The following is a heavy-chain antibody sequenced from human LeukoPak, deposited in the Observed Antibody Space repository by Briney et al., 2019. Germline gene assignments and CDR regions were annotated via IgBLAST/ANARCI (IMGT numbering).Heavy chain of an antibody. J-gene: IGHJ4*02. D-gene: IGHD2-2*01. CDR3: ARGATPIVVVPAAISPRAAAAGGVFDY. V-gene: IGHV1-2*06. CDR2: INPNSGGT. Sequence: ASVKVSCKASGYTFTGYYMHWVRQAPGQGLEWMGRINPNSGGTNYAQKFQGRVTMTRDTSISTAFMELSRLRSDDTAVYYCARGATPIVVVPAAISPRAAAAGGVFDYWGQGTLVTVSS. CDR1: GYTFTGYY.